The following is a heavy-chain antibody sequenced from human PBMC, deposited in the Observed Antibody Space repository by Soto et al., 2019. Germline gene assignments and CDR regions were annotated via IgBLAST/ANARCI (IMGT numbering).Heavy chain of an antibody. J-gene: IGHJ4*02. Sequence: SETLSLTCTVSGGSISTYYWSWIRQPPGKGLEWIGYINYRGNTNYNPSLKSRLTISIDTSKNQFSLKLNSVTAADTAVYYCARGDESYVYFFHYWCPGTLVTVPQ. CDR1: GGSISTYY. D-gene: IGHD3-10*01. V-gene: IGHV4-59*01. CDR3: ARGDESYVYFFHY. CDR2: INYRGNT.